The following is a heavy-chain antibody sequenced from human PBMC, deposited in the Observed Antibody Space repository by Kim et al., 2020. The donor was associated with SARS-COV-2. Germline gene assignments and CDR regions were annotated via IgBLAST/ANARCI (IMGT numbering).Heavy chain of an antibody. CDR1: GFTFTSSA. Sequence: SVKVSCKASGFTFTSSAVQWVRQARGQRLEWIGWIVVGSGNTNYAQKFQERVTITRDMSTSTAYMELSSLRSEDTAVYYCAAVKRYFDWLSGNYGMDVWGQGTTVTVSS. CDR3: AAVKRYFDWLSGNYGMDV. J-gene: IGHJ6*02. D-gene: IGHD3-9*01. CDR2: IVVGSGNT. V-gene: IGHV1-58*01.